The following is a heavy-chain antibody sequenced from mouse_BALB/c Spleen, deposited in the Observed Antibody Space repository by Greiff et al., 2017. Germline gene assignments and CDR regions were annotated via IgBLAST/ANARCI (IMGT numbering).Heavy chain of an antibody. Sequence: EVKLQESGGGLVQPGGSLKLSYAASGFDFSRYWMSWVRQAPGKGLEWIGEINPDSSTINYTPSLKDKFIISRDNAKNTLYLQMSKVRSEDTALYYCARRITSFSWFAYWGQGTLVTVSA. CDR2: INPDSSTI. J-gene: IGHJ3*01. CDR1: GFDFSRYW. V-gene: IGHV4-1*02. CDR3: ARRITSFSWFAY. D-gene: IGHD2-4*01.